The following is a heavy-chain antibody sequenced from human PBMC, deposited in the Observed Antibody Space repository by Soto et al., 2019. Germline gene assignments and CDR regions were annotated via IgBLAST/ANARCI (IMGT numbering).Heavy chain of an antibody. D-gene: IGHD2-21*02. CDR1: GYTFTTYA. J-gene: IGHJ5*02. CDR2: INTGNGKT. Sequence: ASVKVSCKASGYTFTTYAMHWVRQAPGQRLEWMGWINTGNGKTKYSPKFQGRVTITRDTSATTAYMELSSLRSEDTAVYYCARDSLTGPPLYCGGDCSIDPWGQGTLVTVSS. V-gene: IGHV1-3*04. CDR3: ARDSLTGPPLYCGGDCSIDP.